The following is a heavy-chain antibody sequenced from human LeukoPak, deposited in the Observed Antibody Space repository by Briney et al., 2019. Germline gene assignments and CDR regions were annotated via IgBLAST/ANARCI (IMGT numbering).Heavy chain of an antibody. Sequence: PSETLSLTCAVYGGSFSGYYWSWIRQPPGKGLEWIGEINHSGSTNYNPSLKSRVTISVDTSKNQFSLKLSSVTAADTAVYYCARTHTYPHGDYWGQGTLVTVSS. CDR3: ARTHTYPHGDY. V-gene: IGHV4-34*01. D-gene: IGHD3-16*01. J-gene: IGHJ4*02. CDR2: INHSGST. CDR1: GGSFSGYY.